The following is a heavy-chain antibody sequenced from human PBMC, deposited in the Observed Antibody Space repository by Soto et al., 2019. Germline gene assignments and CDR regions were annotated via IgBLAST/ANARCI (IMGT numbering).Heavy chain of an antibody. D-gene: IGHD4-17*01. CDR2: INPYSGNT. V-gene: IGHV1-18*01. Sequence: QIHLVQSGPEVRKPGASVKLSCKTSGYTFITYGLTWARQAPGEGLEWMGWINPYSGNTAFAEKFQDRITVTTDTSTDTAYMELEDLDSDDTAVYYCAKNAVSGDYASHLDYWGQGTLVAVST. J-gene: IGHJ4*02. CDR3: AKNAVSGDYASHLDY. CDR1: GYTFITYG.